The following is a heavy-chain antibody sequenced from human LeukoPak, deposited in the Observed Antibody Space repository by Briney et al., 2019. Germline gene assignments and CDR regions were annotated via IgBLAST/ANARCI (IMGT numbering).Heavy chain of an antibody. D-gene: IGHD3-22*01. CDR3: AKDKYYYDSSGYYLLDY. V-gene: IGHV3-30*18. J-gene: IGHJ4*02. Sequence: PGRSLRLSCAASGFTFSSYGMHWVRQAPGKGLEWVAVISYDGSNKYYADSVKGRFTISRDNSKNTLYLQMNSLRAEDTAVYYCAKDKYYYDSSGYYLLDYWGQGTLVTVSS. CDR1: GFTFSSYG. CDR2: ISYDGSNK.